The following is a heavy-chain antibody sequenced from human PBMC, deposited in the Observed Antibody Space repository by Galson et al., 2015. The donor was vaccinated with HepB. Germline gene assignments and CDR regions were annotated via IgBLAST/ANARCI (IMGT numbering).Heavy chain of an antibody. D-gene: IGHD3-22*01. CDR2: IYYSGGT. CDR1: GDSISSYY. CDR3: ARDWGKYYYDISGYYDY. V-gene: IGHV4-59*01. J-gene: IGHJ4*02. Sequence: LSLTCNVSGDSISSYYWSWIRQPPGKGLEWIGYIYYSGGTNYNPSLKSRVTISVGTSKNHFSLRLSSVTVADTAVYYCARDWGKYYYDISGYYDYWGQGTLVTVSS.